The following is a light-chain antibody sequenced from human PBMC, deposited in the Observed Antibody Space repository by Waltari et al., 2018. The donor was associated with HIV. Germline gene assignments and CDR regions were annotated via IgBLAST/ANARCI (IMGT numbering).Light chain of an antibody. CDR3: SAWDRSLSAVV. J-gene: IGLJ2*01. V-gene: IGLV10-54*04. Sequence: QAGLTQPPSVSKGLSKNATLACTGNSDQVGHQGAPCLQQPQAHPPKLLFNRDNKRPSGISERFSASRSGNTASLTITGLQPEDEADYICSAWDRSLSAVVFGGGTTLIVL. CDR2: RDN. CDR1: SDQVGHQG.